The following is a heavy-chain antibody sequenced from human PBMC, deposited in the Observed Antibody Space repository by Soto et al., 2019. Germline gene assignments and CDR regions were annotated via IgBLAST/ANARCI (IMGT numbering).Heavy chain of an antibody. CDR3: ARGRGSWPYYYYYYGMDI. CDR2: MNPNSGNT. CDR1: GYTFTSYD. Sequence: GASVNVSFKASGYTFTSYDINWVRQATGQGLEWMGWMNPNSGNTGYAQKFQGRVTMTRNTSISTAYMELSSLRSEDTAVYYCARGRGSWPYYYYYYGMDIWGQGTTVTVSS. V-gene: IGHV1-8*01. D-gene: IGHD2-15*01. J-gene: IGHJ6*02.